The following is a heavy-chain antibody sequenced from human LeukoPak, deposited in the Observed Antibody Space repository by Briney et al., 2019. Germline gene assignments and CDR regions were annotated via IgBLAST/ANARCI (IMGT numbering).Heavy chain of an antibody. CDR1: GFTFSSYA. CDR2: ISGSGGST. Sequence: GGSLRLSCAASGFTFSSYAMSWVRQAPGKGLEWVSAISGSGGSTYYADSVKGRFTISRDNSKNTLYLQMNSLRAEDTAVYYCAKELGYCSSTSCYQDAFDIWGQGTMVTVSS. J-gene: IGHJ3*02. CDR3: AKELGYCSSTSCYQDAFDI. V-gene: IGHV3-23*01. D-gene: IGHD2-2*01.